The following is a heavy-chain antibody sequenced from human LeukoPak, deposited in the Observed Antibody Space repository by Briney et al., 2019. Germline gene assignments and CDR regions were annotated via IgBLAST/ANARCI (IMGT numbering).Heavy chain of an antibody. V-gene: IGHV3-7*01. D-gene: IGHD6-13*01. CDR3: KSGGAAPGSFDN. CDR1: GFTFSDYW. CDR2: IKYDGDEE. Sequence: GGSLRLSCAASGFTFSDYWRSWMRQAPGKGLEWVANIKYDGDEEYYVDSVKVRFTISRDNAKNSLYLQLHSLRVEDTAVYYCKSGGAAPGSFDNWGKGTLVTVSP. J-gene: IGHJ4*02.